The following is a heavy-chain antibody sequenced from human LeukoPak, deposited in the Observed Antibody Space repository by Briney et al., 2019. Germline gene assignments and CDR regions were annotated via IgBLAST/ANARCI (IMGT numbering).Heavy chain of an antibody. CDR2: INPNSGGT. V-gene: IGHV1-2*02. D-gene: IGHD2-2*01. CDR3: ARDPSDIVVVPSTFFFDY. Sequence: ASVKVSCKASGDTFTGYYMHWGRQAPGQGLEWMGWINPNSGGTNYAQKFQGRVTMTRETSISTAYMELSRLRSDDTAVYYCARDPSDIVVVPSTFFFDYWGQGTLVTVSS. CDR1: GDTFTGYY. J-gene: IGHJ4*02.